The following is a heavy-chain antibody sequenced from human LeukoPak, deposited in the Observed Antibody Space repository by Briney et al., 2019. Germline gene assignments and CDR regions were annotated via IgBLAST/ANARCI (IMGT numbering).Heavy chain of an antibody. V-gene: IGHV1-18*01. CDR1: GYTFTSYG. Sequence: GASVKVSCKAFGYTFTSYGISWVRQAPGQGLEWMGWISAYNGNTNYAQKLQGRVTMTTDTSTSTAYMELRSLRSDDTAVYYCAREGPLFCTNGVCSTYFDYWGQGTLVTVSS. CDR3: AREGPLFCTNGVCSTYFDY. CDR2: ISAYNGNT. D-gene: IGHD2-8*01. J-gene: IGHJ4*02.